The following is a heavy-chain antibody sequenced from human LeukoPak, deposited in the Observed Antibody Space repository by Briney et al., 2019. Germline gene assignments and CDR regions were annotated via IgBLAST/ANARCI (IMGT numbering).Heavy chain of an antibody. CDR3: AKRGRDGYNYGAFDI. V-gene: IGHV3-30*18. Sequence: GRSLRLSCAASGFTFSSYGMHWVRQAPGKGLEWEAVISYDGSNKYYADSVKGRFTISRDNSKNTLYPQMNSLRAEDTAVYYCAKRGRDGYNYGAFDIWGEGTMVTVSS. D-gene: IGHD5-24*01. CDR2: ISYDGSNK. J-gene: IGHJ3*02. CDR1: GFTFSSYG.